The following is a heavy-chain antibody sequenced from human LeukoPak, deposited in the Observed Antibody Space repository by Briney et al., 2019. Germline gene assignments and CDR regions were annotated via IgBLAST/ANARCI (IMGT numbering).Heavy chain of an antibody. J-gene: IGHJ4*02. Sequence: GGSLRLSCAASGFTFSSYSMNWVRLAPGRGLEWVSYISPTGSNIYYADSVKGRFTISRDNAKNSLYLQMIGLRAEDTAVYYCAGDRAISDYWGQGTLVTVSS. CDR1: GFTFSSYS. CDR2: ISPTGSNI. CDR3: AGDRAISDY. V-gene: IGHV3-48*01.